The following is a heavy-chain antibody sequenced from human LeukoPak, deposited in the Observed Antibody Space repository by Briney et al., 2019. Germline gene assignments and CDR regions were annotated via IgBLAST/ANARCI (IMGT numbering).Heavy chain of an antibody. CDR2: INPNSGGT. D-gene: IGHD3-9*01. CDR1: VYTFTGYY. CDR3: ARAYDILTGYIDY. J-gene: IGHJ4*02. V-gene: IGHV1-2*02. Sequence: ASVKVSCKASVYTFTGYYMHWVRQAPGQGLEWMGWINPNSGGTNYAQKFQGRVTMTRDTSISTAYMELSRLRSDDTAVYYCARAYDILTGYIDYWGQGTLVTVSS.